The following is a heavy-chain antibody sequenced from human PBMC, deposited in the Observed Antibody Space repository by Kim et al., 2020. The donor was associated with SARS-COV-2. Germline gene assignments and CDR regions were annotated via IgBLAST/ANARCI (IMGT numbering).Heavy chain of an antibody. Sequence: SETLSLTCTVSGGSISSYYWSWIRQPPGKGLEWIGYIYYSGSTNYNPSLKSRVTILVDTSKKQFPLNLSSVTAADTAVYYCASSGARSAKGFGGFGFDYWGQGTLVTVSS. CDR2: IYYSGST. CDR1: GGSISSYY. D-gene: IGHD3-10*01. J-gene: IGHJ4*02. CDR3: ASSGARSAKGFGGFGFDY. V-gene: IGHV4-59*13.